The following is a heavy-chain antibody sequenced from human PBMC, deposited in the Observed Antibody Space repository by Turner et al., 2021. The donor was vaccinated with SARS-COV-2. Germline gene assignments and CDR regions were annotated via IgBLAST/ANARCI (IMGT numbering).Heavy chain of an antibody. CDR1: GGPISSSDYY. V-gene: IGHV4-39*01. J-gene: IGHJ3*02. Sequence: QLQLQESGPGLVKPSETLSLTCTVSGGPISSSDYYWGWIRQPPGKGLEWIGSIYYSGSTYYNPSLKSRVTISVDTSKNQFSLKLSSVTAADTAVYYCARLGRGYFDSSGYYPGAFDIWGQGTMVTVSS. D-gene: IGHD3-22*01. CDR2: IYYSGST. CDR3: ARLGRGYFDSSGYYPGAFDI.